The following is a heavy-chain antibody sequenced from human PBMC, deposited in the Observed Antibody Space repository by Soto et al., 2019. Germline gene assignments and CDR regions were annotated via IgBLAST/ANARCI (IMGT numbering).Heavy chain of an antibody. D-gene: IGHD2-2*01. V-gene: IGHV3-74*01. CDR2: MNSGGSTT. Sequence: GESLKISCAASGFTFSSYWMHWVRQAPGKGLVWVSRMNSGGSTTAYADSVKGRFTISRDNAKNTLYLQMNSLRAEDTAVYYCVSGYCNSTHCPLFDNWGQGTLVTVSS. CDR1: GFTFSSYW. J-gene: IGHJ4*02. CDR3: VSGYCNSTHCPLFDN.